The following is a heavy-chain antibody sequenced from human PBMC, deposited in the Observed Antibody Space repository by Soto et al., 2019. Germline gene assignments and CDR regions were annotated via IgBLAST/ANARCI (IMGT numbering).Heavy chain of an antibody. V-gene: IGHV3-21*01. Sequence: GGSLRLSCAASGFTFSAYSMNWVRQAPGKGLEWVSSISSSSGYISYADSVKGRFTISRDNPRNSLYLQMNSLRAEDTAVYYCAREALSTVLPSWGQGTLVTVSS. CDR1: GFTFSAYS. J-gene: IGHJ5*02. CDR3: AREALSTVLPS. D-gene: IGHD1-1*01. CDR2: ISSSSGYI.